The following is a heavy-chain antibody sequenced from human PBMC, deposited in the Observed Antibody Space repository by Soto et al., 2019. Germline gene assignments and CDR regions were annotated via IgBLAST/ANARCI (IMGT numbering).Heavy chain of an antibody. CDR1: GFTFSSYA. D-gene: IGHD3-16*01. Sequence: GGSLRLSCAASGFTFSSYAMHWVRQAPGKGLEWVAVISYDGSNKYYADSVKGRFTISRDNSKNTLYLQMNSLRAEDTAVYYCAREGGSRFDYWGQGTLVTVSS. V-gene: IGHV3-30-3*01. J-gene: IGHJ4*02. CDR2: ISYDGSNK. CDR3: AREGGSRFDY.